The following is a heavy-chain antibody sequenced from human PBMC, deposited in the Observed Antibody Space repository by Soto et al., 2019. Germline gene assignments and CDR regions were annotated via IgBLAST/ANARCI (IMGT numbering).Heavy chain of an antibody. D-gene: IGHD3-9*01. CDR1: GFSCSSHA. V-gene: IGHV3-23*01. J-gene: IGHJ5*02. CDR3: AKGSFEVGA. Sequence: LSCSTFGFSCSSHALSLVPPAPGKGLEWVSTISGSGISKYYADSVKGRSTISRDKSTKRMCLEMNSVRVEDKAADFWAKGSFEVGAWGQGTLVTVSS. CDR2: ISGSGISK.